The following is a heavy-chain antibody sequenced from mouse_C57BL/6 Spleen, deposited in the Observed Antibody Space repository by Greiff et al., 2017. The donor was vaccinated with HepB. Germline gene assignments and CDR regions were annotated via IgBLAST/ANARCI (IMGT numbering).Heavy chain of an antibody. V-gene: IGHV1-80*01. J-gene: IGHJ2*01. CDR1: GYAFSSYW. CDR3: ARTPYGNYEDY. D-gene: IGHD2-1*01. Sequence: QVQLQQSGAELVKPGASVKISCKASGYAFSSYWMNWVKQRPGKGLEWIGQIYPGDGDTNYNGKFKGKATLTADKSSSTAYMQLSSLTSEDSAVYFCARTPYGNYEDYWGQGTTLTVSS. CDR2: IYPGDGDT.